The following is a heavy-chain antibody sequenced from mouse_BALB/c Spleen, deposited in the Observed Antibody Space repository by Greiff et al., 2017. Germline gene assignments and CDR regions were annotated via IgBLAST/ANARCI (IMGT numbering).Heavy chain of an antibody. J-gene: IGHJ2*01. V-gene: IGHV5-6-4*01. Sequence: EVQVVESGGGLVKPGGSLKLSCAASGFTFSSYTMSWVRQTPEKRLEWVATISSGGSYTYYPDSVKGRFTISRDNAKNTLYLQMSSLKSEDTAMYYCTRDDYDNFDYRGQGTTLTVSS. CDR3: TRDDYDNFDY. D-gene: IGHD2-4*01. CDR2: ISSGGSYT. CDR1: GFTFSSYT.